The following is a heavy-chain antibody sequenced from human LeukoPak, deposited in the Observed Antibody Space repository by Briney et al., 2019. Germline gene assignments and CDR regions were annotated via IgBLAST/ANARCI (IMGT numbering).Heavy chain of an antibody. CDR2: SIPIFDTS. J-gene: IGHJ4*02. CDR3: VRDYDTSGPQKNYFDF. D-gene: IGHD3-22*01. V-gene: IGHV1-69*06. Sequence: SVKVSCKASGGTFSSYSISWVRQAPGQGLEWMGRSIPIFDTSNYAQNFQGRVTISADKSTGTAYMELNNLRPGDTAVYFCVRDYDTSGPQKNYFDFWGQGTLVTASS. CDR1: GGTFSSYS.